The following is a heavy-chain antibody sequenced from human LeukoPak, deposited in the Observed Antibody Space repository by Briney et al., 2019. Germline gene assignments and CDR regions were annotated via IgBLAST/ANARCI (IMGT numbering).Heavy chain of an antibody. Sequence: ASVKVSCTASGYTFTGYYMHWVRQAPGQRLEWLGWISPNSGGTNYAQKFQDRVTMTRDTSISTAYMELSSLTSDDSAVYYCAKNFFGSGSYVLVFDPWGQGTLVTVSS. CDR1: GYTFTGYY. CDR2: ISPNSGGT. D-gene: IGHD3-10*01. J-gene: IGHJ5*02. V-gene: IGHV1-2*02. CDR3: AKNFFGSGSYVLVFDP.